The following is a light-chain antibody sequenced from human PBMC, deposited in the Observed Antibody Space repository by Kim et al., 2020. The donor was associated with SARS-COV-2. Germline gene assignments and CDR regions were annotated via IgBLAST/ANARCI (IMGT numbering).Light chain of an antibody. CDR1: SVHSSYA. CDR3: QTWGTGTVV. CDR2: LNSDGSH. V-gene: IGLV4-69*01. Sequence: QLVLTQSPSASASLGASVKLTCTLSSVHSSYAIAWHQQQPEKGPRYLMKLNSDGSHSKGDGIPDRFSGSSSGAERYLTISSLQSEDEADYYCQTWGTGTVVFGGGTQLTVL. J-gene: IGLJ2*01.